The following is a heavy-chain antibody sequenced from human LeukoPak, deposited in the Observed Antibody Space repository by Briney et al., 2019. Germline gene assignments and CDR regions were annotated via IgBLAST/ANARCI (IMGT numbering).Heavy chain of an antibody. CDR2: INGDTT. Sequence: GGSLRLSCAASGFTLNNDAMSGVRHAPGKGREWVSDINGDTTHYAGSVKGRFTISRDNSKNTLYLQLNSLGVEDTAVYFCAKCRRYSSGWCNWLDPWGQGTQVTVSS. CDR3: AKCRRYSSGWCNWLDP. CDR1: GFTLNNDA. V-gene: IGHV3-23*01. J-gene: IGHJ5*02. D-gene: IGHD6-19*01.